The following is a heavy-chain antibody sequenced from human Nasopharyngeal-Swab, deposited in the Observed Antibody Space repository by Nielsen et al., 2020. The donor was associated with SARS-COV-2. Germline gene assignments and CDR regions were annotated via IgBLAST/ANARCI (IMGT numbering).Heavy chain of an antibody. CDR3: ARDSTSSGWPYYYYYMDV. D-gene: IGHD6-19*01. CDR1: GFTVSSNY. V-gene: IGHV3-53*01. CDR2: IYSGGST. J-gene: IGHJ6*03. Sequence: GGSLRLSCAASGFTVSSNYMSWVRQAPGKGLEWVSVIYSGGSTYYADSVKGRLTISRDNAKNSLYLQMNSLRAEDTAVYYCARDSTSSGWPYYYYYMDVWGKGTTVTVSS.